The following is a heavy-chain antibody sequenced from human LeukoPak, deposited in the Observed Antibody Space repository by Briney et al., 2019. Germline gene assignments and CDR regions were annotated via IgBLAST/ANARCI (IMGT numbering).Heavy chain of an antibody. CDR1: GYTFTGYY. CDR2: VNPNSGDT. J-gene: IGHJ5*01. CDR3: ARANGSYWWFHS. V-gene: IGHV1-2*02. Sequence: GASVKVSCKASGYTFTGYYLHWVRQAPGQGLEWMGCVNPNSGDTNYAQKFQGSVTMTRDTSISTVYMELSRLRSDDTAVYYCARANGSYWWFHSWGQGTLVTVSS. D-gene: IGHD1-26*01.